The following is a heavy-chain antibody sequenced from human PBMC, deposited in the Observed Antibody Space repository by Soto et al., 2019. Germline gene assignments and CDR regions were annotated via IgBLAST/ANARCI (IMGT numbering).Heavy chain of an antibody. CDR3: AKVFRAYSGYTQS. D-gene: IGHD5-12*01. CDR2: ISGSGVST. V-gene: IGHV3-23*01. CDR1: GFTFTNYA. Sequence: LRLSCATSGFTFTNYAMTWVRQGPGKGLEWVSSISGSGVSTYFADSVKGRFTISRDNSKNTLYLHMNSLRAEDTAVYYCAKVFRAYSGYTQSWGQGTLVTVSS. J-gene: IGHJ5*02.